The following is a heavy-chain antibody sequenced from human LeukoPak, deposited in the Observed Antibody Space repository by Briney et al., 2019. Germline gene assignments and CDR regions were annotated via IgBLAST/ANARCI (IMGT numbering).Heavy chain of an antibody. CDR2: TYYSRST. D-gene: IGHD6-19*01. CDR1: VASISSTTYY. CDR3: ARHKYSSGWPPEGAFDI. V-gene: IGHV4-39*01. Sequence: SETLSLTCTVSVASISSTTYYWGWIRQPPRKGLEWIASTYYSRSTYYNPSLKSRVTISVATPKNHFSLKLSSVTAADTAVYYCARHKYSSGWPPEGAFDIWGQGTMVTVSS. J-gene: IGHJ3*02.